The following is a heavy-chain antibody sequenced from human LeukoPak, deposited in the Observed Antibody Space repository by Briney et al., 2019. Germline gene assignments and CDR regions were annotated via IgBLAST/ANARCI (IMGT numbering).Heavy chain of an antibody. CDR3: ARESGGMLY. J-gene: IGHJ4*02. V-gene: IGHV4-59*01. D-gene: IGHD1-14*01. CDR1: GASISSYY. CDR2: IYYSGST. Sequence: PSDTLSLTCTVSGASISSYYWSWIRHPPGKGLEWIGYIYYSGSTNYNPSLKSRVTISVDTSKNQFSLKLSSVAAADTAVYYCARESGGMLYWGQGTLVTVSS.